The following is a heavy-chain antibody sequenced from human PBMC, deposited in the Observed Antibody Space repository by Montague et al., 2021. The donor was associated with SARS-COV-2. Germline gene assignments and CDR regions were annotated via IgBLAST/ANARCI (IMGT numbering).Heavy chain of an antibody. CDR1: DGSISSSSYH. CDR2: IYYSRST. CDR3: ARGCLSYFGAGSHCYGMDV. J-gene: IGHJ6*02. D-gene: IGHD3-10*01. Sequence: SETLSLTCIVSDGSISSSSYHWGWIRQPPGKGLEWIGTIYYSRSTYYNPSLKSRVTISVDTSKNQMSLKLTSVTAADTAVYYCARGCLSYFGAGSHCYGMDVWGQGTTGTVSS. V-gene: IGHV4-39*07.